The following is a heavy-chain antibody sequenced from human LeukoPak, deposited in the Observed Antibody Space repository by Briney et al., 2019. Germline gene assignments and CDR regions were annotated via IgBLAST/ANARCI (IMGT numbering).Heavy chain of an antibody. CDR3: AKDRIAVAGTGLDY. CDR1: GFTFSSYG. J-gene: IGHJ4*02. V-gene: IGHV3-30*02. Sequence: GGSLRLSCAASGFTFSSYGMHWVRQAPGKGLEWVAFIRYDGSNKYYADSVKGRFTISRDNSKNTLYLQMNSLRAEDTAVYYCAKDRIAVAGTGLDYWGQGTLVTVSS. CDR2: IRYDGSNK. D-gene: IGHD6-19*01.